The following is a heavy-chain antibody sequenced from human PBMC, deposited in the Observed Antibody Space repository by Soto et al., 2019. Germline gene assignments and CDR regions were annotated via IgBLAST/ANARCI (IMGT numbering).Heavy chain of an antibody. D-gene: IGHD2-15*01. V-gene: IGHV4-30-2*01. CDR1: GGSISSGDYS. CDR3: ASWWAIKGYFTY. Sequence: SETLSLTCAVSGGSISSGDYSWNWIRQPPGKGLEWIGYIYSGGSTYYNPSLQSRVTISVDTSKNQFSLKLSSVTAGDTAVYYCASWWAIKGYFTYWGQGSLVTVSS. J-gene: IGHJ4*02. CDR2: IYSGGST.